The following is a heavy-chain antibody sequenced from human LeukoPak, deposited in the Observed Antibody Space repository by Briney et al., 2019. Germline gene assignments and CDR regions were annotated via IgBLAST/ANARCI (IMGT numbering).Heavy chain of an antibody. V-gene: IGHV3-64*01. D-gene: IGHD6-19*01. CDR1: GFRFNTYW. Sequence: GSLRLSCAASGFRFNTYWMSWVRQAPGKGLEYVSAISSNGGSTYYANSVKGRFTISRDNSKNTLYLQMGSLRAEDMAVYYCARGGSGWSYYFDYWGQGTLVTVSS. CDR2: ISSNGGST. CDR3: ARGGSGWSYYFDY. J-gene: IGHJ4*02.